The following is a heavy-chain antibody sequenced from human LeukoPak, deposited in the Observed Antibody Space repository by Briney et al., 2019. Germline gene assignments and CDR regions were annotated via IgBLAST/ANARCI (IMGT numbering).Heavy chain of an antibody. J-gene: IGHJ3*02. CDR2: IIPIFGTA. V-gene: IGHV1-69*05. CDR1: GGTFSSYA. D-gene: IGHD6-6*01. Sequence: ASVKVSCKASGGTFSSYAISWVRQAPGQGLEWMGGIIPIFGTANYAQKFQGRVTITTDESTSTAYMELSSLRSEDTAVYYCAKVLRAFRAAPWDAFDIWGQGTMVTVSS. CDR3: AKVLRAFRAAPWDAFDI.